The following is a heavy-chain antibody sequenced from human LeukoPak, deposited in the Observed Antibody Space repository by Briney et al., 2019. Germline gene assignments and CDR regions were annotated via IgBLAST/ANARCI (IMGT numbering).Heavy chain of an antibody. J-gene: IGHJ4*02. V-gene: IGHV3-53*01. D-gene: IGHD1-26*01. CDR2: IYSGGKT. CDR3: AKGSKWELPIDY. Sequence: GGSLRLSCAASGFTVSSNYISWVRQAPGKGLEWVSVIYSGGKTFYADSVKGRFTISRDNSKSTLYLQMNSLRAEDTAIYYCAKGSKWELPIDYWGQGILVTVSS. CDR1: GFTVSSNY.